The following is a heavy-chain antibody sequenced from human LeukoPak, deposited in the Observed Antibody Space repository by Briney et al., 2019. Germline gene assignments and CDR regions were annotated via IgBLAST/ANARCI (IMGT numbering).Heavy chain of an antibody. J-gene: IGHJ3*02. D-gene: IGHD1-26*01. CDR1: GFTFSSYS. CDR2: ISSSSSYI. V-gene: IGHV3-21*01. CDR3: ARGGGSYYTADDI. Sequence: KPGGSLRLSCAASGFTFSSYSMNWVRQAPGKGLEWVSSISSSSSYIYYADSVKGRFTISRDNAKNSLYLQMNSLRAEDTAVYYCARGGGSYYTADDIWGQGTMVTVSS.